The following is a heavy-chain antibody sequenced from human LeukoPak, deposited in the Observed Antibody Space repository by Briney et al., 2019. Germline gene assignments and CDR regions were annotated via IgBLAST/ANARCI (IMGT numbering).Heavy chain of an antibody. CDR1: GGSISSSSYY. J-gene: IGHJ4*02. V-gene: IGHV4-39*01. CDR3: ASLTYYYDSSGYPTIDY. Sequence: SETLSLTCTVSGGSISSSSYYWGWIRQPPGKGLEWIGSIYYSGSTYYNPSLKSRVTISVDTSKNQFSLKLSSVTAADTAVYYCASLTYYYDSSGYPTIDYWGQGTLVTVSS. CDR2: IYYSGST. D-gene: IGHD3-22*01.